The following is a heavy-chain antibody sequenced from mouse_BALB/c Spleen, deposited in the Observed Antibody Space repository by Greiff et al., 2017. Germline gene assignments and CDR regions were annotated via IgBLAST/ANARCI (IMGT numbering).Heavy chain of an antibody. CDR1: GFTFSDYY. D-gene: IGHD2-14*01. J-gene: IGHJ1*01. CDR2: ISDGGSYT. CDR3: ARDRKVRRGWYFDV. Sequence: EVQRVESGGGLVKPGGSLKLSCAASGFTFSDYYMYWVRQTPEKRLEWVATISDGGSYTYYPDSVKGRFTISRDNAKNNLYLQMSSLKSEDTAMYYGARDRKVRRGWYFDVWGAGTTVTVSS. V-gene: IGHV5-4*02.